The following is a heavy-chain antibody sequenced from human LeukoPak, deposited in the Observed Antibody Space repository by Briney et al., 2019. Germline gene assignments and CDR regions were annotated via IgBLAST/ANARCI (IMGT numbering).Heavy chain of an antibody. CDR3: ARRSSSQPPNY. CDR2: MSYSGST. D-gene: IGHD6-13*01. V-gene: IGHV4-39*01. Sequence: SETLSLTCTVSGGSISSSSSFWGWIRQPPGKGLEWVGSMSYSGSTYYNPSLKSRVTISVDTSKNQFSLKLSSVTAADTAVYYCARRSSSQPPNYWGQGTLVTVSS. CDR1: GGSISSSSSF. J-gene: IGHJ4*02.